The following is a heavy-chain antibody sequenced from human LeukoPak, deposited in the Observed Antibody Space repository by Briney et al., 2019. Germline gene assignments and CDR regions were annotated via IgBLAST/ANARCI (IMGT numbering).Heavy chain of an antibody. CDR2: INSDGSST. D-gene: IGHD6-19*01. J-gene: IGHJ3*02. V-gene: IGHV3-74*01. Sequence: PGGSLRLSCAASGFTFSSYWMHWVRQAPGKGLVWVSRINSDGSSTSYADSVKGRFTISRDNAKNTLYLQMNSLRAEDTAVYYCARVDPIAVAAFDIWGQGTMVTVSS. CDR1: GFTFSSYW. CDR3: ARVDPIAVAAFDI.